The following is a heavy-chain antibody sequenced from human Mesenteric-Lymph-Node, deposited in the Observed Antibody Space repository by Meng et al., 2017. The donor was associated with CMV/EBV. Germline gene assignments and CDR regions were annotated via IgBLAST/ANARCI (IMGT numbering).Heavy chain of an antibody. J-gene: IGHJ4*02. D-gene: IGHD2-8*01. Sequence: SETLSLTCAVYGGSFSGYYWSWIRQPPGKGLEWIGEINHSGSTNYNPSLKSRVTISADTSKKQFSLKLSSVTAADTAVYYCALKGSYCSNGICYRALDYWGQGTLVTVSS. V-gene: IGHV4-34*01. CDR3: ALKGSYCSNGICYRALDY. CDR2: INHSGST. CDR1: GGSFSGYY.